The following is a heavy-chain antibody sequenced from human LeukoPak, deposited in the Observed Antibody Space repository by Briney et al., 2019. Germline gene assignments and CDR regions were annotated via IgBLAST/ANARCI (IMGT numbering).Heavy chain of an antibody. CDR1: GFTVSSNY. CDR2: IYSGGST. CDR3: AKVGSIAAAGGIYYYYGMDV. D-gene: IGHD6-13*01. Sequence: TGGSLRLSCAASGFTVSSNYMSWVRQAPGKGLEWVSVIYSGGSTYYADSVKGRFTISRDNSKNTLYLQMNSLRAEDTAVYYCAKVGSIAAAGGIYYYYGMDVWGQGTTVTVSS. J-gene: IGHJ6*02. V-gene: IGHV3-53*05.